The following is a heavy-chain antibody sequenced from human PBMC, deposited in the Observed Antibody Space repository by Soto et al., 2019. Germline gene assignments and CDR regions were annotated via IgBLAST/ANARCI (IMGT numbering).Heavy chain of an antibody. CDR3: AKDPNGNYVGGFDM. D-gene: IGHD1-7*01. Sequence: PGGSLRLSCAASGFTFSSYGMHWVRQAPGKGLEWVAVISYDGSNKYYADSVKGRFTISRDNSKNLLILEMYSLRSDDTALYYCAKDPNGNYVGGFDMRGPGTMVTVSS. J-gene: IGHJ3*02. V-gene: IGHV3-30*18. CDR1: GFTFSSYG. CDR2: ISYDGSNK.